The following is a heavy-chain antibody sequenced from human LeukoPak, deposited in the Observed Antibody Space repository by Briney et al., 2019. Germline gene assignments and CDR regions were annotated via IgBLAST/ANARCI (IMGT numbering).Heavy chain of an antibody. D-gene: IGHD2-21*01. CDR1: GFTFSSCA. Sequence: GESLKISCAASGFTFSSCAMSWVRQAPGKGLEWVSAISGSGGSTYYADSVKGRFTISRDNSKNTLYLQMNSLRAEDTAVYYCAKVPGIGQGGLYFDYWGQGTLVTVSS. J-gene: IGHJ4*02. V-gene: IGHV3-23*01. CDR3: AKVPGIGQGGLYFDY. CDR2: ISGSGGST.